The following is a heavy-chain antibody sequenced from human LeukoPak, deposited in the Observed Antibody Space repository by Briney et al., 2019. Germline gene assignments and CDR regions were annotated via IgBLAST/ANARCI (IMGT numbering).Heavy chain of an antibody. V-gene: IGHV1-18*01. D-gene: IGHD3-22*01. CDR2: ISAYNGNT. CDR1: GYTFTSYG. Sequence: ASVKVSCKASGYTFTSYGISWVRQAPGQELEWMGWISAYNGNTNYAQKLQGRVTMTTDTPTSTAYMELRSLRSDDTAVYYCARVIRGYYYDSSGYYYFDYWGQGTLVTVSS. CDR3: ARVIRGYYYDSSGYYYFDY. J-gene: IGHJ4*02.